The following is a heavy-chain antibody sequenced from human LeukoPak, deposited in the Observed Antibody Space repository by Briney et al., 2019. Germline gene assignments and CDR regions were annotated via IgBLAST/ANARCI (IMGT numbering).Heavy chain of an antibody. CDR2: IWYDGSNK. V-gene: IGHV3-33*01. CDR1: GFTFSSYG. J-gene: IGHJ4*02. Sequence: GGSLRLSCAASGFTFSSYGMHWVRQAPGKGLEWVAVIWYDGSNKYYADSVKGRFTISRDNSKNTLYLQMNSLRAEDTAVYYCARDRRELPNSIDYWGQGTLVTVSS. CDR3: ARDRRELPNSIDY. D-gene: IGHD1-26*01.